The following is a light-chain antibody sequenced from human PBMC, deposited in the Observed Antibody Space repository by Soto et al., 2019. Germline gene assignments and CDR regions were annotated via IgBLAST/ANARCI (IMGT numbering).Light chain of an antibody. J-gene: IGKJ4*01. CDR1: QSVTSSF. Sequence: EVVLTLSPGTMSVSPGESATLSCRASQSVTSSFLAWYQQKPGQAPRLLMYGASTRATGIPDRFRGGESGTDFTLTITRLEADDFSLYYWQLYGPSPPAPLGGGPK. CDR3: QLYGPSPPAP. CDR2: GAS. V-gene: IGKV3-20*01.